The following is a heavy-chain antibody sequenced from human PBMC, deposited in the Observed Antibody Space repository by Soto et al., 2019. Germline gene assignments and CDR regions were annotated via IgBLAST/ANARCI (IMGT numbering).Heavy chain of an antibody. D-gene: IGHD3-22*01. CDR1: RFNFCYYW. CDR2: INQDGSEK. V-gene: IGHV3-7*01. J-gene: IGHJ4*02. Sequence: GXCLRLSRAPPRFNFCYYWRSLFRRGPVNRGGGLEWVADINQDGSEKYYVDSVKGRFTISRDNADNSLYLHMDSLRVEDTAVYYCARLVLHDYDNSGFWIYWGQGAPVTVSS. CDR3: ARLVLHDYDNSGFWIY.